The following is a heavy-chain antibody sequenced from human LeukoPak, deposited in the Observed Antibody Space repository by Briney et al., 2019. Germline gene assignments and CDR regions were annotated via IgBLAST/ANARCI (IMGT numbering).Heavy chain of an antibody. CDR1: GGSISGSHYY. V-gene: IGHV4-39*01. CDR2: IYYSGTT. J-gene: IGHJ4*02. CDR3: ARPADVGFDY. Sequence: SETLSLTCTVSGGSISGSHYYWTWIRQPPGKGLEWIASIYYSGTTYYSPSLKSRVTISVDTSKNQFSLKLSSVTAADTAVYYCARPADVGFDYWGQGTLVTVSS. D-gene: IGHD1-26*01.